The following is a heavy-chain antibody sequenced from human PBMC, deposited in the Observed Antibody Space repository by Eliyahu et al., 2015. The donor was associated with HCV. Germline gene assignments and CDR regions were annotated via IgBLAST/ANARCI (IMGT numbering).Heavy chain of an antibody. CDR1: GFTFSNYW. CDR3: ARELPAEAANYYYGMDV. V-gene: IGHV3-74*01. Sequence: EVQLVESGGGLVQPGGSLRLSCAASGFTFSNYWMHWVRQAPGKGLVWVSRINTVGSSTGYADSVKGRFTISRDKAKNTLFLQMNSLSAEDTAVYFCARELPAEAANYYYGMDVWGQGTTVTVSS. CDR2: INTVGSST. J-gene: IGHJ6*02. D-gene: IGHD2-15*01.